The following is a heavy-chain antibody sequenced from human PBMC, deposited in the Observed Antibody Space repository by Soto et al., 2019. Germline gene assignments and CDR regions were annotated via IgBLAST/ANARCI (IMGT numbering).Heavy chain of an antibody. CDR2: IYHSGST. CDR1: GGSISSGGYS. D-gene: IGHD3-22*01. J-gene: IGHJ3*02. Sequence: QLQLQESGSGLVKPSQTLSLTCAVSGGSISSGGYSWSWIRQPPGKGLEWIGYIYHSGSTYYNPSLKSRVTISVHRSKNQFSLKLSSVTAADTAVYYWARAVYYYVSSGYYIDAFDIWGQGTMVTVSS. V-gene: IGHV4-30-2*01. CDR3: ARAVYYYVSSGYYIDAFDI.